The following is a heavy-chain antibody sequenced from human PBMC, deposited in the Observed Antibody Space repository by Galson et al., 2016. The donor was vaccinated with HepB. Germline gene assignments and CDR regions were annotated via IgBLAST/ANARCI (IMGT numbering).Heavy chain of an antibody. CDR1: GYTFTRCD. J-gene: IGHJ4*02. V-gene: IGHV1-8*01. CDR2: MNPDSGRT. D-gene: IGHD4-17*01. Sequence: SVKVSCKASGYTFTRCDINWVRQATGQGLEWLGWMNPDSGRTGSAQKFQGRVTMTRDTSISTAYLELSSLTSEDTGVYFCARGRDYGDNPFDDWGQGTLVAVSP. CDR3: ARGRDYGDNPFDD.